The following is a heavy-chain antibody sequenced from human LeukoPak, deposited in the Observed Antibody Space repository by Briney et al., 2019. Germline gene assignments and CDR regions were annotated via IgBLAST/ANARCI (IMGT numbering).Heavy chain of an antibody. CDR3: AGSTDYYYYYGMDV. CDR2: INHSGST. D-gene: IGHD3-10*01. V-gene: IGHV4-34*01. Sequence: PSETLSLTCAVYGGSFSGYYWSWIRQPPGKGLEWIGEINHSGSTNYNPSLKSRVTISVDTSKNQFSLKLSSVTAADTAVYYCAGSTDYYYYYGMDVWGQGTTVTVSS. J-gene: IGHJ6*02. CDR1: GGSFSGYY.